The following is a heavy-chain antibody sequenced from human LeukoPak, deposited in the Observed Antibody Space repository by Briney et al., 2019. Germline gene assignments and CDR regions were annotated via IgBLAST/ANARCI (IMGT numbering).Heavy chain of an antibody. CDR3: ARLTHSYYVDSSAYYPYYYMDV. Sequence: SETLSLTCSVSGGPISSSDYCWGWIRQPPGKGLEWIGRISYTGNTYYTPSLKSRVTISVDTSNSLFSLRLSSVTAGDTAVYYCARLTHSYYVDSSAYYPYYYMDVWGKGTTVTVSS. CDR1: GGPISSSDYC. CDR2: ISYTGNT. D-gene: IGHD3-22*01. V-gene: IGHV4-39*02. J-gene: IGHJ6*03.